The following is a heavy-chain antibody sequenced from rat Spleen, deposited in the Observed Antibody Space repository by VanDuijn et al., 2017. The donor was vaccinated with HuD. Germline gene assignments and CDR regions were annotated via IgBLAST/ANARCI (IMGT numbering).Heavy chain of an antibody. V-gene: IGHV5-19*01. D-gene: IGHD4-3*01. Sequence: EVQLVESGGGLVQPGRSLKLSCAASGFTFRNYGMHWIRQAPRKGLEWVASINPSGGSTYHRDSVKGRFTISRDNAKSTLYLQMNSLWSEDTATYYCAVAGYGYWGQGVVVTVSS. CDR3: AVAGYGY. J-gene: IGHJ2*01. CDR1: GFTFRNYG. CDR2: INPSGGST.